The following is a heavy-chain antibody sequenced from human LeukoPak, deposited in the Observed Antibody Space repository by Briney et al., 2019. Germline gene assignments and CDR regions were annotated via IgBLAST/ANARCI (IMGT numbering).Heavy chain of an antibody. D-gene: IGHD1-7*01. Sequence: ASVKVSFKASGYTFTGYYMHWVRQAPGQGLGWMGGINPNSGGTNYTQKFQGRGTMTRDTFIRTAYMELSRLSSDATAVYYCARVAGTPGSWFDPWGQGTLVTVSS. CDR3: ARVAGTPGSWFDP. CDR2: INPNSGGT. CDR1: GYTFTGYY. J-gene: IGHJ5*02. V-gene: IGHV1-2*02.